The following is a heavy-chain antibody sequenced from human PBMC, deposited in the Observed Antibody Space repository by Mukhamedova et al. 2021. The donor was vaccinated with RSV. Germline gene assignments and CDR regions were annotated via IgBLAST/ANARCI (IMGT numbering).Heavy chain of an antibody. D-gene: IGHD1-26*01. Sequence: GKGLEWVSSISSSSSYIYYADSVKGRFTISRDNAKNSLYLQMNSLRAEDTAVYYCARGVVGGRAWFEPWGQGTLVTVSS. CDR3: ARGVVGGRAWFEP. CDR2: ISSSSSYI. V-gene: IGHV3-21*01. J-gene: IGHJ5*02.